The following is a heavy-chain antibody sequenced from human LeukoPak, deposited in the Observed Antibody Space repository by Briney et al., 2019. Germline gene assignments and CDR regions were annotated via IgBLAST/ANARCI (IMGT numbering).Heavy chain of an antibody. CDR1: GFSFSNNP. J-gene: IGHJ6*03. CDR2: SSSDGNNE. D-gene: IGHD3-22*01. V-gene: IGHV3-30*01. CDR3: ARGSVTTLYYYYYMDV. Sequence: GGSLRLSCAASGFSFSNNPMHWVRQAPGRGLEWVAVSSSDGNNEYYANSVKGRFTISRDNSKNTLYLQMDSLRPEDTAVYYCARGSVTTLYYYYYMDVWGKGITVTVSS.